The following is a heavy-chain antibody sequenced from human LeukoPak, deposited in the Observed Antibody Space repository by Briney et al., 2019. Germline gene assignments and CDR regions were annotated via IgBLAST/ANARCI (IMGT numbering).Heavy chain of an antibody. CDR1: GASISHYY. CDR3: ARLGSYHDF. J-gene: IGHJ4*02. D-gene: IGHD1-26*01. Sequence: PSETLSLTCTVSGASISHYYWSWIRQTPEKGLEWMGHIHTSGGSSPYPSLKSRLTMSIDTSGNQFSLKLTSVTAADTAVYFCARLGSYHDFWGQGALVTVSS. CDR2: IHTSGGS. V-gene: IGHV4-4*09.